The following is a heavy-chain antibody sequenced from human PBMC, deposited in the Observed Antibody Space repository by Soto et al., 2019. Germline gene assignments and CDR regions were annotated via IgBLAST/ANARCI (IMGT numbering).Heavy chain of an antibody. CDR2: ITAYNGNT. V-gene: IGHV1-18*01. CDR3: ASDPRLRYLEWLSYCMDV. D-gene: IGHD3-3*01. Sequence: ASVKVSCNASGYTFTSYGISWVRQAPGHGNEWMGWITAYNGNTNYTPKLQGRVTMTTATSTTTAYMELRSLRSDDSAVYYCASDPRLRYLEWLSYCMDVSCRGTTVTVSS. J-gene: IGHJ6*02. CDR1: GYTFTSYG.